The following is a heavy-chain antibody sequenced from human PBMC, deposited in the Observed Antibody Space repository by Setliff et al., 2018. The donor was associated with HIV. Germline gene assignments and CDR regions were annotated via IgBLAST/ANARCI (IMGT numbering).Heavy chain of an antibody. CDR1: GASISDNTYS. Sequence: PSETLSLTCGVSGASISDNTYSWGWVRQPPGQGLEWLGSFYFGGNTHYNPSLKSRLTISVDTSTNQFSLRVTSVTAADTAVYYCARQSYYVTGSFYTDVFDLWGQGTVVTVSS. J-gene: IGHJ3*01. D-gene: IGHD3-10*01. V-gene: IGHV4-39*01. CDR2: FYFGGNT. CDR3: ARQSYYVTGSFYTDVFDL.